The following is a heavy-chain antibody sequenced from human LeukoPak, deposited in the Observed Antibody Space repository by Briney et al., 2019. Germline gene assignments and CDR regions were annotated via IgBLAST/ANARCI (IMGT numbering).Heavy chain of an antibody. V-gene: IGHV4-4*07. CDR1: GGSISSYY. CDR2: IYTSGST. CDR3: ARDLTWFGEAPYYYYDMDV. J-gene: IGHJ6*03. D-gene: IGHD3-10*01. Sequence: SETLSLTCIVSGGSISSYYWSWIRQPAGEGLEWIGRIYTSGSTNYNPSLKSRVTMSVDTSKNQFSLKLRSVTAADTAVYYCARDLTWFGEAPYYYYDMDVWGKGTTVTISS.